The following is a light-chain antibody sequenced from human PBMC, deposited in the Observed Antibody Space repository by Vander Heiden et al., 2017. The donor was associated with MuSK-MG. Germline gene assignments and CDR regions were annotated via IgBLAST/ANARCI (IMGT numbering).Light chain of an antibody. V-gene: IGKV3-15*01. CDR3: QQYNNWAPWT. CDR1: QSVSSN. Sequence: EIVMTQSPATLSVSPGERATLSCRASQSVSSNLAWYQQKPGQAPRLLIYGASTRATGIPARFSGSGYGTEFALTISSRQLEDFAVYYCQQYNNWAPWTFGQGTKVEIK. J-gene: IGKJ1*01. CDR2: GAS.